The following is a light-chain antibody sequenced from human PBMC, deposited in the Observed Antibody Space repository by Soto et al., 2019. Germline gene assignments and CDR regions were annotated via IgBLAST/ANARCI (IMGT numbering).Light chain of an antibody. V-gene: IGLV1-40*01. J-gene: IGLJ7*01. Sequence: QYVLTQPPSVSGAPGQRVTISCTGRSSNIGAGYDVHWYQQLPGTAPKLLIYGNSNRPSGVPDRFSGSKSGTSASLAITGLQAEDEADYSCQSYDSGLSGAVFGGGTQLTVL. CDR3: QSYDSGLSGAV. CDR2: GNS. CDR1: SSNIGAGYD.